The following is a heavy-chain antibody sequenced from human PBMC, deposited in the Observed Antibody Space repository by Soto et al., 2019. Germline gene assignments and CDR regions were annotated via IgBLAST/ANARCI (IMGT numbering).Heavy chain of an antibody. D-gene: IGHD5-18*01. CDR1: GYDYVTYA. J-gene: IGHJ6*02. V-gene: IGHV1-18*01. CDR2: ISTLNGNT. Sequence: AQLVQSGAEVKKPGASVNVSCKASGYDYVTYAITWVRQRPGQGLEWMGWISTLNGNTNYAQNFQGRVTMTTDTSTRIVHLELRSLRSDDTAVYYCARRVQVWLPDYYGMDVWGQGTTVPVSS. CDR3: ARRVQVWLPDYYGMDV.